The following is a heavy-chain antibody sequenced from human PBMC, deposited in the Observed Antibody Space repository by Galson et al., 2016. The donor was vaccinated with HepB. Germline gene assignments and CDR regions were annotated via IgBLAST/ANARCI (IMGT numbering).Heavy chain of an antibody. D-gene: IGHD2-21*01. CDR1: GFTISSYW. V-gene: IGHV3-7*01. CDR2: INQDGDDI. J-gene: IGHJ4*02. CDR3: EAYWDRREWRGVER. Sequence: SLRLSCAASGFTISSYWMTWVRQVPGKGLEWVANINQDGDDINYVDFVRGRFFISRDNARNSLFLQMNSLRVDDTALYYCEAYWDRREWRGVERWSQGTLLTVSP.